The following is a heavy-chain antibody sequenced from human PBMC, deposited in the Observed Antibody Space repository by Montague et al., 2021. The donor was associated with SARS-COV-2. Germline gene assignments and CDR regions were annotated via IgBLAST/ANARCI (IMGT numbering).Heavy chain of an antibody. Sequence: SLRLSCAASGFTFTSYSMNWVRQAPGKGLEALSLISSDGSYKYYADSVKGRFTISRDNSRNTLYLQMNSLRPEDTAVYYCARDLLRHKGGFDSWGQGTLVTVSS. D-gene: IGHD2/OR15-2a*01. CDR2: ISSDGSYK. V-gene: IGHV3-30-3*01. CDR3: ARDLLRHKGGFDS. CDR1: GFTFTSYS. J-gene: IGHJ4*02.